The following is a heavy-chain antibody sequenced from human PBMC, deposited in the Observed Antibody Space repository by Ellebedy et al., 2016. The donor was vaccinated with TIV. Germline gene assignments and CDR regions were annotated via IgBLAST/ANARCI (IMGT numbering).Heavy chain of an antibody. CDR3: ARGKSGTYIHHAFDY. Sequence: PGGSLRLSCAASGFTFSSYAMSWVRQAPGEGLEWVSGFGVSGDTTYYADSVKGRFTISRDNSQNTLYLQMNSLRAEDTAIYYCARGKSGTYIHHAFDYWGQGTLVTVSS. V-gene: IGHV3-23*01. J-gene: IGHJ4*02. D-gene: IGHD1-26*01. CDR2: FGVSGDTT. CDR1: GFTFSSYA.